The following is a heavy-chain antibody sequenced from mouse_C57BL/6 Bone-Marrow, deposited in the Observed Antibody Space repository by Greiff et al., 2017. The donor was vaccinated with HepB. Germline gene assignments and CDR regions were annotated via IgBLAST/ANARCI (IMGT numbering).Heavy chain of an antibody. CDR3: ARSGLRRGY. CDR2: ISYDGSN. V-gene: IGHV3-6*01. J-gene: IGHJ2*01. Sequence: EVKLQESGPGLVKPSQSLSLTCSVTGYSITSGYYWNWIRQFPGNKLEWMGYISYDGSNNYNPTLKNRITITRNTSKNQFFLKLKSVTTEDTATYYCARSGLRRGYWGQGTTLTVSA. D-gene: IGHD2-4*01. CDR1: GYSITSGYY.